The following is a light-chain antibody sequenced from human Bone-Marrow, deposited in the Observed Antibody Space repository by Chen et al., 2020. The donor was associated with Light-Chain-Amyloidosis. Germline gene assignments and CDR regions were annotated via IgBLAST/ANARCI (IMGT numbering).Light chain of an antibody. CDR3: QVWERSSDRPV. J-gene: IGLJ3*02. CDR2: DDS. Sequence: SYVLTQPSSVSVAPGQTATIACGGNNIGSTSVPWYQQTPGQAPLLVVYDDSDRPSGIPERLSGSNSGNTATLTISRVEAGDEADYDCQVWERSSDRPVFGGGTKLTVL. V-gene: IGLV3-21*02. CDR1: NIGSTS.